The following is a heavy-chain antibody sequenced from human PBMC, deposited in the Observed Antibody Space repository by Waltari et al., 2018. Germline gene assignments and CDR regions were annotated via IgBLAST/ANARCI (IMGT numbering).Heavy chain of an antibody. J-gene: IGHJ6*02. CDR2: ISGSGGRT. CDR3: AKGGYYDSSGYLFFYYYYYGMDV. CDR1: GFTFSSYA. Sequence: EVQLLESGGGLVQPGGSLRLSCAASGFTFSSYAMSWVRQAPGKGLEWVSAISGSGGRTYYADSVKGRFTISRDNSKNTLYLQMNSLRAEDTAVYYCAKGGYYDSSGYLFFYYYYYGMDVWGQGTTVTVSS. D-gene: IGHD3-22*01. V-gene: IGHV3-23*01.